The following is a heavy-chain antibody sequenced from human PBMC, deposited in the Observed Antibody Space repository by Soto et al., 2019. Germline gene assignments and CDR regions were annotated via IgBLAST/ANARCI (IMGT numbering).Heavy chain of an antibody. Sequence: EVQLVESGGGLVQPGGSLRLSCEASGFTFRNYDMHWVRQGTGKGLEWVSGISAAGDPDYADTVEGRFTISRENAQNSYFLHTSSLRVGDTAVYYCARTDRDFYGVDVWGQGTTVTVSS. J-gene: IGHJ6*02. CDR3: ARTDRDFYGVDV. CDR2: ISAAGDP. CDR1: GFTFRNYD. V-gene: IGHV3-13*05.